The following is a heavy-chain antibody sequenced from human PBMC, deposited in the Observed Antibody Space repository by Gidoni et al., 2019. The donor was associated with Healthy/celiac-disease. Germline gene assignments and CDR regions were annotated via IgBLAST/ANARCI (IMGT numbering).Heavy chain of an antibody. CDR1: GFTFSSYW. Sequence: EVQLVESGGGLVQPGGSLRLSCAAPGFTFSSYWMSWVRQAPGKGLEWVANIKQDGSEKYYVDSVKGRFTISRDNAKNSLYLQMSSLRAEDTAVYYCARDSQDIVVVVAAAVDFYGMDVWGQGTTVTVSS. D-gene: IGHD2-15*01. V-gene: IGHV3-7*03. CDR3: ARDSQDIVVVVAAAVDFYGMDV. CDR2: IKQDGSEK. J-gene: IGHJ6*02.